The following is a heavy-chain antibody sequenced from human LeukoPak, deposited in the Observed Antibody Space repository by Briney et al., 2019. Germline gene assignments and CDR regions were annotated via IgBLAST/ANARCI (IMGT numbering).Heavy chain of an antibody. D-gene: IGHD3-22*01. CDR3: ARDLVDYDSSGYFPGFDY. V-gene: IGHV3-48*01. CDR1: GFTFSSYY. Sequence: PGGSLRLSCEASGFTFSSYYMSWVRQAPGKGLEWVSYISSSTTIYYSDSVKGRFTVSRDNARNSLYLQMNCLRAEDTAVYYCARDLVDYDSSGYFPGFDYWGQGTLVTVSS. CDR2: ISSSTTI. J-gene: IGHJ4*02.